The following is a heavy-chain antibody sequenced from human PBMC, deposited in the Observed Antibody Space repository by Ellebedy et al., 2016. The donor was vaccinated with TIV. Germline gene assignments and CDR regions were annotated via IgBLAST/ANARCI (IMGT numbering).Heavy chain of an antibody. D-gene: IGHD2-21*02. J-gene: IGHJ4*02. CDR3: AKDGGGDSPDY. V-gene: IGHV3-43D*03. CDR2: FSWDGGNT. CDR1: GFTFEDYA. Sequence: GESLKISXAASGFTFEDYAMHWVRQAPGKGPEWVSLFSWDGGNTYYADSVKGRFTISRDNSKNSLYLQMNRLRTEDTALYYCAKDGGGDSPDYWGQGTLVTVSS.